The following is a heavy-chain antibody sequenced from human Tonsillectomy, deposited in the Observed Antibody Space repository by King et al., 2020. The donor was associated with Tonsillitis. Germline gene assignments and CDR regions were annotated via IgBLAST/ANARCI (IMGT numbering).Heavy chain of an antibody. Sequence: VQLVESGAEVKKPGASVKVSFTASGYPFSGYYMHWVRQAPGQGLEWMGWINPNSGGTIYSQRFQGRVTMTRDTSINTAYMELSRLTSDDTAVYYCARDGIGYTTSWRSYKLDPGWFDPWGQGTLVTVSS. D-gene: IGHD6-13*01. CDR1: GYPFSGYY. V-gene: IGHV1-2*02. CDR2: INPNSGGT. CDR3: ARDGIGYTTSWRSYKLDPGWFDP. J-gene: IGHJ5*02.